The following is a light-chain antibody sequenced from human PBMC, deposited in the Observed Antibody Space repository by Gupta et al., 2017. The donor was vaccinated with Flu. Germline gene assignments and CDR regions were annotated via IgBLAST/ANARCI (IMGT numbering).Light chain of an antibody. V-gene: IGLV4-69*01. J-gene: IGLJ3*02. CDR1: SEHSTDA. CDR3: QAGGPGIRV. CDR2: VYSDGRH. Sequence: QLVVTQSPSASASLGASVKLTCTLSSEHSTDAIAWHQQQPEKGPRYLMKVYSDGRHSRGDGIPECCSGSGSGAERNLTMSSLQSEDEDDYYCQAGGPGIRVFGGGTTLTVL.